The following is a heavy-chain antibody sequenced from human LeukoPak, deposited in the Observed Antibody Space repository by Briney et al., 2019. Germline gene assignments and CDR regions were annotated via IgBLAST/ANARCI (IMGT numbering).Heavy chain of an antibody. CDR3: ARGWLAETMVVTPYNY. D-gene: IGHD2-21*02. J-gene: IGHJ4*02. Sequence: ASVKVSCKASGYTFTSYGISWVRQAPGQGLEWMGWISAYNGNTNYAQKLQGRVTMTTDTSTSTAYMELSSLRSEDTAVYYCARGWLAETMVVTPYNYWGQGTLVTVSS. CDR2: ISAYNGNT. CDR1: GYTFTSYG. V-gene: IGHV1-18*01.